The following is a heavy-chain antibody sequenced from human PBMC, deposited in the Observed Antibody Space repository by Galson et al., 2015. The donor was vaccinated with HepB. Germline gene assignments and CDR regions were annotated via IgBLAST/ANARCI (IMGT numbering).Heavy chain of an antibody. D-gene: IGHD3-10*01. CDR1: GFTFNSYEM. CDR3: ARAPGIRNWFDP. Sequence: SLRLSCAASGFTFNSYEMNWVRQAPGKGLEWIGEIHHSGSTNYNPSLMSRVTISLDKSKNQFSLKVRFVTAADTAFYYCARAPGIRNWFDPWGQGTLVTVSS. CDR2: IHHSGST. V-gene: IGHV4-4*02. J-gene: IGHJ5*02.